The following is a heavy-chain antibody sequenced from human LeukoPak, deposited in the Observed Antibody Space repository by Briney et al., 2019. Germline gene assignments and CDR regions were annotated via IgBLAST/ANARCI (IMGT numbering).Heavy chain of an antibody. Sequence: GASVKVSCKASGGTFSSYAISWVRQAPGQGLEWMGGIIPIFGTANYAQKFQGRVTITTDESTSTAYMELSSLRSEDTAVYYCARVEWELRRYFDYWGQGTLVTVSS. CDR2: IIPIFGTA. V-gene: IGHV1-69*05. D-gene: IGHD1-26*01. CDR3: ARVEWELRRYFDY. CDR1: GGTFSSYA. J-gene: IGHJ4*02.